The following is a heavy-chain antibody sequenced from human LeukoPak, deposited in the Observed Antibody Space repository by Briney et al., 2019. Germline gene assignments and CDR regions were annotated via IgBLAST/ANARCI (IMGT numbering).Heavy chain of an antibody. CDR2: ISGSGGST. Sequence: GGSLRLSCAASGFTFSSYAVSWVRQAPGTGLEGGSAISGSGGSTYYADSVKGRFTISRDNSKNTLYLQMNSLRAEDTAVYYCAKDAPVNIVVVPAANSWGQGTLVTVSS. D-gene: IGHD2-2*01. CDR3: AKDAPVNIVVVPAANS. V-gene: IGHV3-23*01. CDR1: GFTFSSYA. J-gene: IGHJ4*02.